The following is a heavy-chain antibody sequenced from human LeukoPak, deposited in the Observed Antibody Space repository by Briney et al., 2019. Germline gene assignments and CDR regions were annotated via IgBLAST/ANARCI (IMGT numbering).Heavy chain of an antibody. V-gene: IGHV4-39*07. CDR2: IYYSGST. Sequence: PSETLSLTCTVSGGSISSSSYYLGWDPQPPGKGLEWVGGIYYSGSTYYNPSLKSRVTISVDTSKNQFSLKLSSVTAADTAVYYCARDCAYDGYDSPFDYWGQGTLVTVSS. D-gene: IGHD5-12*01. J-gene: IGHJ4*02. CDR1: GGSISSSSYY. CDR3: ARDCAYDGYDSPFDY.